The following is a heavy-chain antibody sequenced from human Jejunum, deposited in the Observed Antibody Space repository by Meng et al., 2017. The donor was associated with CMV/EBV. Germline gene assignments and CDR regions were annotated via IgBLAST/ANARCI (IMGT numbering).Heavy chain of an antibody. V-gene: IGHV3-73*01. CDR1: TFGGPA. CDR2: IRGKAHSYAT. J-gene: IGHJ4*02. CDR3: TRADSSNYGSLFDY. Sequence: TFGGPAVHWVRQACGKGLEWVGRIRGKAHSYATAYAASVKGRFTISRDDSKNTAYLQMNSLKTEDTAVYYCTRADSSNYGSLFDYWGQGTLVTVSS. D-gene: IGHD4-11*01.